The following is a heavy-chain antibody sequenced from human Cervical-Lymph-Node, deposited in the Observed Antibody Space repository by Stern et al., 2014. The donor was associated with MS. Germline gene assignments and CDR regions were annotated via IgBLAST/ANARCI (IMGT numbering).Heavy chain of an antibody. D-gene: IGHD4-23*01. CDR2: IRNKANSYST. J-gene: IGHJ3*02. CDR1: GFTFSDHY. CDR3: VRVLSGGAFDI. Sequence: EVQLVESGGGLVQPGGSLRLSCVASGFTFSDHYMDWVRQAPGQGLQWVGRIRNKANSYSTTYAVAGQGRVTIARDESKSSLYLQMNSLETEDTAMYYCVRVLSGGAFDIRGQGTMVTVSS. V-gene: IGHV3-72*01.